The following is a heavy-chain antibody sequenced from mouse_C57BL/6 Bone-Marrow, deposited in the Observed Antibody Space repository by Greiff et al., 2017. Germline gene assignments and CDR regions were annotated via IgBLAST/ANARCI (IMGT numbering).Heavy chain of an antibody. V-gene: IGHV3-6*01. Sequence: VQLKESGPGPVKPSQSLSLTCSVTGYSITSGYFWNWIRQLPGNKLEWMGYISYDGSNNYNPSLKNRISITRDTSKNQFFLKLHSVTTEDTATYYCARVGTTDYWGQGTTLTVSS. CDR2: ISYDGSN. J-gene: IGHJ2*01. CDR1: GYSITSGYF. D-gene: IGHD1-1*01. CDR3: ARVGTTDY.